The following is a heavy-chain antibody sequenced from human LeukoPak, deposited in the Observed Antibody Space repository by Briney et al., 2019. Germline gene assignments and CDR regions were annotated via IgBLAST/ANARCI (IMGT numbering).Heavy chain of an antibody. Sequence: SETLSLTCTVSGGSISSYYWSWIRQPAGKGLEWIGRIYTSGSTNYNPSLKSRVTMSVDTSKNQLSLKLSSVTAADTAVYYCARVKRDTAMVTPRDYYYYYMDVWGKGTTVTVSS. V-gene: IGHV4-4*07. CDR1: GGSISSYY. CDR3: ARVKRDTAMVTPRDYYYYYMDV. CDR2: IYTSGST. D-gene: IGHD5-18*01. J-gene: IGHJ6*03.